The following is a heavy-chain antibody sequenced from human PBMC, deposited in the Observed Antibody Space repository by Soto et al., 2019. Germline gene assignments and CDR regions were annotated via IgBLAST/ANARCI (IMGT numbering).Heavy chain of an antibody. CDR3: ARDGVTGTYYYYYYGMDV. CDR1: GFTFSSYS. V-gene: IGHV3-21*01. Sequence: GGSLRLSCAASGFTFSSYSMNWVRQAPGKGLEWVSSISSSSSYIYYADSVKGRFTISRDNAKNSLYLQMNSLRAEDTAVYYCARDGVTGTYYYYYYGMDVWGKGTTVTVSS. D-gene: IGHD1-7*01. CDR2: ISSSSSYI. J-gene: IGHJ6*04.